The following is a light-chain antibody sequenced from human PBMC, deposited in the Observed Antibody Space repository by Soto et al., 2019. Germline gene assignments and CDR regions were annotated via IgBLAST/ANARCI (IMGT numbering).Light chain of an antibody. CDR3: CSYTVRYSFV. J-gene: IGLJ1*01. CDR1: SSDVGGYNY. V-gene: IGLV2-11*01. Sequence: QSALTQPRSVSGSPGQSVTISCTGTSSDVGGYNYASWYQHHPGKAPKLIIYDVYKWPSGVPDRFSGFKSGNTASLTISGLQADDEAIYYCCSYTVRYSFVFGGGTKVTVL. CDR2: DVY.